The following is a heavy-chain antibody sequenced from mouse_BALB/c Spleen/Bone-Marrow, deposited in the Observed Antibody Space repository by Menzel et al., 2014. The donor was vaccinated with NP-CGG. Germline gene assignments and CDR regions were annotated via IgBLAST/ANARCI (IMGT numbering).Heavy chain of an antibody. D-gene: IGHD1-3*01. Sequence: VQLQQSGAELVRPGASVKVSCKASGYTFINYWINWVRQRPGQGLEWIGNIYPSDSYTNYNQKFKDKATLTVDKSSSTAYMQLSSPTSEDSAVYYCTRMYYNYYAMDYLGQGTSVTVSS. CDR1: GYTFINYW. V-gene: IGHV1-69*02. CDR3: TRMYYNYYAMDY. J-gene: IGHJ4*01. CDR2: IYPSDSYT.